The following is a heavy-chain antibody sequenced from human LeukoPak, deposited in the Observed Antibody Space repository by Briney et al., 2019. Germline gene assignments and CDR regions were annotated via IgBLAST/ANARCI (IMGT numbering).Heavy chain of an antibody. D-gene: IGHD1-26*01. CDR2: ISAYNGNT. Sequence: GASVKVSCKASGYTITSYGISWVRQAPGQGLEWMGWISAYNGNTNYAPKLQGRVTMTTDTSTSTAYMELRSLRSDNTAVYYCARNHRSGSYTTWGQGTLVTVSS. CDR3: ARNHRSGSYTT. J-gene: IGHJ4*02. V-gene: IGHV1-18*01. CDR1: GYTITSYG.